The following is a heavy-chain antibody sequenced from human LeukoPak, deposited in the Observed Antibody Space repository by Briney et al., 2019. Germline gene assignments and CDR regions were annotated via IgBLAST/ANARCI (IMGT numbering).Heavy chain of an antibody. CDR3: ARSLRVAVAASY. CDR2: ISSSGSTI. D-gene: IGHD6-19*01. J-gene: IGHJ4*02. CDR1: GFTFSSYS. Sequence: GGSLRLSCAASGFTFSSYSMNWVRQAPGKGLEWVSHISSSGSTIYYADSVKGRFTISRDNAKNSLYLQMNSLTAEDTAIYYCARSLRVAVAASYWGQGTLVTVSS. V-gene: IGHV3-48*04.